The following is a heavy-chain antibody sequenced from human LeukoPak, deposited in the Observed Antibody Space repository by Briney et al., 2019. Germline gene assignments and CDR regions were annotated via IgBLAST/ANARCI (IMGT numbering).Heavy chain of an antibody. CDR1: GFTFSAYA. CDR2: IGSDNKP. D-gene: IGHD3-10*02. Sequence: GGSLRLSCEASGFTFSAYAMTWVRQAPGKGLEWVSSIGSDNKPHYSESVKGRFAISRDNSKNTLFLQLHNLRVEDTALYYCARDLHYYVAMDVRGQGTTFTVSS. V-gene: IGHV3-23*01. CDR3: ARDLHYYVAMDV. J-gene: IGHJ6*02.